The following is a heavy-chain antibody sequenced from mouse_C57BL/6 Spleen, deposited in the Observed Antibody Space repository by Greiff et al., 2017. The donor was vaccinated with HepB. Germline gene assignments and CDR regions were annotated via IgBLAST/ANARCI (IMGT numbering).Heavy chain of an antibody. CDR2: IHPSDSDT. CDR3: AIRPPQTAQAFAY. Sequence: QVQLQQPGAELVKPGASVKVSCKASGYTFTSYWMHWVKQRPGQGLEWIGRIHPSDSDTNYNQKFKGKATLTVDKSSSTAYMQLSSVTSEDSAVYYCAIRPPQTAQAFAYWGQGTLVTVSA. D-gene: IGHD3-2*02. J-gene: IGHJ3*01. CDR1: GYTFTSYW. V-gene: IGHV1-74*01.